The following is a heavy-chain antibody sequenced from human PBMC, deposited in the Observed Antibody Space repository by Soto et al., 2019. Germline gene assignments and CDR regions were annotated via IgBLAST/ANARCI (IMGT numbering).Heavy chain of an antibody. J-gene: IGHJ4*02. CDR3: ARGDGTGSYLLDY. D-gene: IGHD3-10*01. CDR1: GFIVRSYA. CDR2: ISYDGSHE. Sequence: VQLVESGGGVVQPGRSLRLSCAASGFIVRSYALHWVRQAPGEGLEWVAVTIISYDGSHEYYADSVKGRFTISRDNSQNMVNLQMNSLRPDDTAVYYCARGDGTGSYLLDYWGRGTLVTVSA. V-gene: IGHV3-30*04.